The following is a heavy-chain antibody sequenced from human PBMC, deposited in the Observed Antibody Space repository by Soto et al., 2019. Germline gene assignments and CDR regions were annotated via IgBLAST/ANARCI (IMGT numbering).Heavy chain of an antibody. V-gene: IGHV3-23*01. Sequence: EVQLLESGGGLIQPGGSLRLSCAASGFTFRSYAMTWVRQAPGKGLEWVSAISSFGGNTYYADSVKGRFTISRDNSKSTVYLQRNTLRAEDTAVYYCAKGDNGNIRGWFDPWGQGTLVTVSS. CDR1: GFTFRSYA. J-gene: IGHJ5*02. CDR2: ISSFGGNT. D-gene: IGHD1-20*01. CDR3: AKGDNGNIRGWFDP.